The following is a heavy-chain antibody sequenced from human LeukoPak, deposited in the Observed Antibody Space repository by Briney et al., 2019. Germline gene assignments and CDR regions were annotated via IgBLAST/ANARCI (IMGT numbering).Heavy chain of an antibody. CDR2: ICTSGST. CDR3: ARDGSSGSYYSNYYYGMDV. D-gene: IGHD1-26*01. J-gene: IGHJ6*02. V-gene: IGHV4-4*07. Sequence: SETLSLTCTVSGGSISSYYWSWIRQPAGKGLEWIGRICTSGSTNYNPSPKSRVTMSVDTSKNQFSLKLSSVTAADTAVYYCARDGSSGSYYSNYYYGMDVWGQGTTVTVSS. CDR1: GGSISSYY.